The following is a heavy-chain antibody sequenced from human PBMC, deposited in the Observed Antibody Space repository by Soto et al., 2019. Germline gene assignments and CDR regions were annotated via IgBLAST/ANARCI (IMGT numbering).Heavy chain of an antibody. J-gene: IGHJ4*02. CDR2: IIPIFGTA. Sequence: SVKVSCKASGGTFSSYAISWVRQAPGQGLEWMGGIIPIFGTANYAQKFQGRVTITADESTSTAYMELSSLRSGDTAVYYCARSRYCSGGSCSDPSWGQGTLVTVSS. CDR1: GGTFSSYA. D-gene: IGHD2-15*01. V-gene: IGHV1-69*13. CDR3: ARSRYCSGGSCSDPS.